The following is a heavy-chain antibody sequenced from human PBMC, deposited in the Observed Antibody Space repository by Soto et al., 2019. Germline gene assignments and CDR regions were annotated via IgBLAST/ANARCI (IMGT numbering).Heavy chain of an antibody. V-gene: IGHV5-10-1*01. D-gene: IGHD6-6*01. CDR3: ARRRDMHSSYHFYFYGMDV. Sequence: GESLKISCQGSGYRFTNYWIGWVRQTPDKGLEWMGRIDPSDSYINYSPFFEGHVTISADKSISTAYLQWTRLKASDTAIYYCARRRDMHSSYHFYFYGMDVWGQGTTVTVSS. CDR1: GYRFTNYW. J-gene: IGHJ6*02. CDR2: IDPSDSYI.